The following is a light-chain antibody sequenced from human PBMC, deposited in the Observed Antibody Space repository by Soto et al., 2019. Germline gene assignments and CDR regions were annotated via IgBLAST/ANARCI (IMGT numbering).Light chain of an antibody. V-gene: IGKV3-20*01. CDR3: QQYGSSPWT. CDR1: QTVSNSY. CDR2: GAS. Sequence: EIVLTQSPGTLSLSPGEIATLSCRASQTVSNSYIAWYQQKPGQAPRLLIHGASSRATGIPDRFSGSGSGPDFTLTISRLEPEDFAVYYCQQYGSSPWTFGQGTKVEIK. J-gene: IGKJ1*01.